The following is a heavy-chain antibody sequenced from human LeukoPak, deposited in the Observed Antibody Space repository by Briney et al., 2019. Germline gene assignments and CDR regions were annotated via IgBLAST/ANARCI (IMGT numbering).Heavy chain of an antibody. CDR3: ARHVPYSDSDFSAWGMDV. J-gene: IGHJ6*02. CDR1: GGSISSGDYY. V-gene: IGHV4-61*08. D-gene: IGHD3-16*01. CDR2: IFYSGST. Sequence: SETLSLTCTVSGGSISSGDYYWSCIRQPPGKGLEWIGNIFYSGSTMYNPSLQSRVTISLDTSKNQFSLRLSSVTAADTAVYYCARHVPYSDSDFSAWGMDVWGQGTTVTVSS.